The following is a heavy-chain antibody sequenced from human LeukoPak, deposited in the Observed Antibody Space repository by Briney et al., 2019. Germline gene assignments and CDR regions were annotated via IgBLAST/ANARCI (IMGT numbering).Heavy chain of an antibody. J-gene: IGHJ5*02. V-gene: IGHV4-38-2*01. CDR3: ARAVLYRGVIIDNWFDP. D-gene: IGHD3-10*01. CDR2: VYHSGST. Sequence: SGTLSLTCAVSGYSINSDYYWGWIRQPPGKGLEWIGSVYHSGSTYYNPSLKSRVTISVDTSKNQFSLKLSSVTAADTAVYYCARAVLYRGVIIDNWFDPWGQGTLVTVSS. CDR1: GYSINSDYY.